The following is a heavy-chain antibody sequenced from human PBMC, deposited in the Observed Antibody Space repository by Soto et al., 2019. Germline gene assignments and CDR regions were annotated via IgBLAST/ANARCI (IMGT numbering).Heavy chain of an antibody. CDR1: GFTFSTYS. D-gene: IGHD6-13*01. V-gene: IGHV3-48*01. J-gene: IGHJ6*02. CDR2: ISSSSSTI. Sequence: PGGSLRLSCAASGFTFSTYSMNWVRQAPGKGLEWVSYISSSSSTIFYTDSVKGRFTVSRDNAKNSLYLQMNSLRVEDTAVYYCARAPAAAVPWFHYYYYGMDVWGQGTTVTVSS. CDR3: ARAPAAAVPWFHYYYYGMDV.